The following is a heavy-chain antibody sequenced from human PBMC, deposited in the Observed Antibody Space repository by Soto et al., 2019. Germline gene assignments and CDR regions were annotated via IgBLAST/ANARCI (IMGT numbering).Heavy chain of an antibody. J-gene: IGHJ4*02. CDR3: ARASPKRSLSVDLYYFDY. V-gene: IGHV1-69*06. CDR2: IIPIFGTA. CDR1: GGTFSSYA. Sequence: QVQLVQSGAEVKKTGSSVKVSCKASGGTFSSYAISWVRQAPGQGLEWMGGIIPIFGTANYAQKFQGRVTITADKSTSTAYMELSSLRSEYTAVYYCARASPKRSLSVDLYYFDYWGQGTLVTVSS.